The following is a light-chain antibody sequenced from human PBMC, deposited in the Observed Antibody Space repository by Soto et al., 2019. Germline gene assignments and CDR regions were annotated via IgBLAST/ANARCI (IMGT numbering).Light chain of an antibody. Sequence: DIQMTQSPSTLSASVGDRVTITCRASQSISSWLAWYQQKPGKAPKLLIYKASSLESGVPSRFSGSGSGTEFTLTIRSLQADDFATYYCQQYSTFGQGTKVEIK. J-gene: IGKJ1*01. CDR2: KAS. V-gene: IGKV1-5*03. CDR3: QQYST. CDR1: QSISSW.